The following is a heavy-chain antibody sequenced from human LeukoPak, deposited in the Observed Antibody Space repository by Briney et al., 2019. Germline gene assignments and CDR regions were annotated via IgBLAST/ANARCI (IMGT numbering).Heavy chain of an antibody. Sequence: ASVKVSCKASGYIFTDYYMFWVRQAPGQGLEWMGWINPNSGGTKYVQKFQGRVTMTRDTSISTAYMELTSLRSDDTAVYYCATGGPVEAAPTWFDPWGQGTLVTVSS. CDR2: INPNSGGT. D-gene: IGHD2-15*01. CDR3: ATGGPVEAAPTWFDP. CDR1: GYIFTDYY. V-gene: IGHV1-2*02. J-gene: IGHJ5*02.